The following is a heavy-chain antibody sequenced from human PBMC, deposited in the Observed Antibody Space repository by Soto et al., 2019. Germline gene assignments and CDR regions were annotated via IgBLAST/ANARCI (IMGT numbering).Heavy chain of an antibody. V-gene: IGHV1-3*01. CDR2: INAGNGNT. Sequence: ASVKVSCKASGYTFTSYAMHWVRRAPGQRLEGMGWINAGNGNTKYSQKFQGRVAITRDTSASTAYMELSSLRSEDTAVYYCARDERDNWNDVVWFDPWGQGTLVTVSS. CDR3: ARDERDNWNDVVWFDP. CDR1: GYTFTSYA. J-gene: IGHJ5*02. D-gene: IGHD1-1*01.